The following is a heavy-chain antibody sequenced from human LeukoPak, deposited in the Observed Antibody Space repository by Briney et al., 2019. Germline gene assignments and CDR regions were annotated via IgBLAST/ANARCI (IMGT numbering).Heavy chain of an antibody. J-gene: IGHJ3*02. Sequence: PSQTLSLTCTVSGGSISSGSYYWSWIRQPAGKGLEWIGRIYTSGSTNYNPSLKSRVTISVDTSKNQFSLKLSSVTAADTAVYYCARFHTYDLGAFDIWGQGTMVTVSS. D-gene: IGHD3-3*01. CDR2: IYTSGST. CDR3: ARFHTYDLGAFDI. V-gene: IGHV4-61*02. CDR1: GGSISSGSYY.